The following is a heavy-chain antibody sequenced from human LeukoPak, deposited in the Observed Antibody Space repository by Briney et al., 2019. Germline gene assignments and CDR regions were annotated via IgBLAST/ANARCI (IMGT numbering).Heavy chain of an antibody. D-gene: IGHD4-17*01. J-gene: IGHJ6*03. V-gene: IGHV1-18*01. CDR2: ISAYSGNT. CDR1: GNTFNSYG. Sequence: ASVEVSCKASGNTFNSYGITWVRQVPGQGLEWMGWISAYSGNTKYAQMLQGRVTMTTDTSTSTAYMELRSLRSDDTAVYYCASGQTVMPPRGYYMDVWGKGTTVTVSS. CDR3: ASGQTVMPPRGYYMDV.